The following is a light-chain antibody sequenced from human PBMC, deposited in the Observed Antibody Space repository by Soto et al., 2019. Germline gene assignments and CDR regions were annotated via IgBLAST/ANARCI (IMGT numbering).Light chain of an antibody. CDR1: QSVSSN. Sequence: EIVMTQSPATLSVSPGERATLSCRASQSVSSNLAWYQQKPGQAPRLLIYNAFTRASGIPASFSGSGSGTECTLTISSLQSEDFAVYYCQQYYNWPRTFGQGTKVEIK. CDR2: NAF. V-gene: IGKV3-15*01. CDR3: QQYYNWPRT. J-gene: IGKJ1*01.